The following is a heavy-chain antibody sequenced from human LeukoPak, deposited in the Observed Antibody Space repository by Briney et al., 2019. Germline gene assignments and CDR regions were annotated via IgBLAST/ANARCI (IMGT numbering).Heavy chain of an antibody. V-gene: IGHV4-34*01. CDR1: GGSFSGYY. CDR3: ARYRIAAADAFDI. CDR2: INHSGST. D-gene: IGHD6-13*01. J-gene: IGHJ3*02. Sequence: SETLSLTCAVYGGSFSGYYGSWIRQPPGKGLECIGEINHSGSTNYNPSLKSRVTISVDTSKNQFSLKLSSVTAADTAVYYCARYRIAAADAFDIWGQGTMVTVSS.